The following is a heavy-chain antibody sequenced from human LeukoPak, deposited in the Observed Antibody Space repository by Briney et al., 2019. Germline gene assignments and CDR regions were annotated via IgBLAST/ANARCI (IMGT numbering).Heavy chain of an antibody. CDR3: ARAYYSDITDYPYIGY. Sequence: PGGSLRLSCAASGFTFSSYSTNWVRQAPGKGLEGVSFISSSSSYIYYADSVKGRFTISRDNSKNTLYLQMNSLRAEDTAVYYCARAYYSDITDYPYIGYWGQGVLVTVSS. D-gene: IGHD3-22*01. CDR1: GFTFSSYS. CDR2: ISSSSSYI. V-gene: IGHV3-21*01. J-gene: IGHJ4*02.